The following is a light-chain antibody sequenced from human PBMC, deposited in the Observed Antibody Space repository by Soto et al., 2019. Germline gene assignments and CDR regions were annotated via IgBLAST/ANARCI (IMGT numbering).Light chain of an antibody. J-gene: IGKJ2*01. CDR3: QQYNNWPPMYT. CDR1: QSISHN. Sequence: EMVMTQSPVTLSVSPGGRAALSCRASQSISHNLAWYQQKPGQAPRLLIYGASVRATGVPSRFNGSGSGTAFTLTISSLQSEDFAVYYCQQYNNWPPMYTFGQGTRLDIK. CDR2: GAS. V-gene: IGKV3-15*01.